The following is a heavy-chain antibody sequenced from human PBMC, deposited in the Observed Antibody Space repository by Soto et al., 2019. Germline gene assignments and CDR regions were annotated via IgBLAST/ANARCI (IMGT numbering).Heavy chain of an antibody. J-gene: IGHJ6*02. Sequence: PGGSLRLSCAASGFTFSNYAMTWVRQAPGQGLEWVSGITGSGTRSDRADSVEGRFAISRDNSKNTVYLQMDSLRVEDTAIYYCAKAAHCSSASCYLPADVWGQGTTVTVSS. D-gene: IGHD2-2*01. CDR3: AKAAHCSSASCYLPADV. V-gene: IGHV3-23*01. CDR1: GFTFSNYA. CDR2: ITGSGTRS.